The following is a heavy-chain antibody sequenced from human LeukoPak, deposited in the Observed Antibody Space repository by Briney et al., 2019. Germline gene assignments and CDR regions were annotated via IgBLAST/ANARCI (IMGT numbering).Heavy chain of an antibody. V-gene: IGHV3-48*01. CDR1: GFTFSNYS. J-gene: IGHJ6*03. CDR2: FSSTSSTI. D-gene: IGHD3-3*01. CDR3: ARADYDFWSGYSPGDYYYYYMDV. Sequence: GGSLRLSCAASGFTFSNYSLNWVRQAPGKGLEWVSYFSSTSSTIYYADSVKGRFTISRDNAKRTLYLQMNSLRAEDTAVYYCARADYDFWSGYSPGDYYYYYMDVWGKGTTVIVSS.